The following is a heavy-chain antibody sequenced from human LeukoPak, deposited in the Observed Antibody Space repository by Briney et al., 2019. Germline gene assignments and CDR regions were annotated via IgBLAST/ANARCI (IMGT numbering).Heavy chain of an antibody. J-gene: IGHJ3*02. CDR1: GGTFSSYA. V-gene: IGHV1-69*05. Sequence: GASVKVSCKASGGTFSSYAISWVRQAPGQGLEWMGGIIPIFGTANYAQKFQGRVTITTDESTSTAYMELSSLRSEDTAVYYCARVRVGYDILTGYYIGYDAFDIWGQGTMVTVSS. CDR3: ARVRVGYDILTGYYIGYDAFDI. CDR2: IIPIFGTA. D-gene: IGHD3-9*01.